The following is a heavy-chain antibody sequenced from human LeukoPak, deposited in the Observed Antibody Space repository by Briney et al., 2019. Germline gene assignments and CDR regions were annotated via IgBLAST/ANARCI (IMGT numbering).Heavy chain of an antibody. V-gene: IGHV4-38-2*02. Sequence: PSETLSLTCTVSSDSISGYYWGWIRQPPGKGLEWIGSIYHSGSTYYNPFLKSRVTISVDTSKNQFSLRLSSVTAADTAVYYCARDSGTYYYDSSGGYWGQGTLVTVSS. CDR2: IYHSGST. CDR1: SDSISGYY. CDR3: ARDSGTYYYDSSGGY. D-gene: IGHD3-22*01. J-gene: IGHJ4*02.